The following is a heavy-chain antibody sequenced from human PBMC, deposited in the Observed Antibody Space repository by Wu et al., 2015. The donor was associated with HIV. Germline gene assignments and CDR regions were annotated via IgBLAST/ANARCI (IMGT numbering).Heavy chain of an antibody. CDR3: AGYGRGYNWLYY. V-gene: IGHV1-2*02. J-gene: IGHJ4*02. CDR2: IIPSSGDT. D-gene: IGHD5-24*01. Sequence: QMQLVQSGPEVKSPGASVKVSCKASGYSFSAYYMHWVRQAPGQGLEYLGWIIPSSGDTRYAPNFQGRVTMTRDTSINTVYMELTRLKSDDTAVYYCAGYGRGYNWLYYWGQGTLVTVSS. CDR1: GYSFSAYY.